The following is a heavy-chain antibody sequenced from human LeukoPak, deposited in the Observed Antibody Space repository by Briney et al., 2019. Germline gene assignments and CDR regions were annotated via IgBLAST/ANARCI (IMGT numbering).Heavy chain of an antibody. J-gene: IGHJ5*02. V-gene: IGHV3-48*03. Sequence: PGGSLRLSCAASGFTFSSYEMHWVRQAPGKGLEWISYVTSSGGTTYYADSVKGRFTISRDNAKNSLYLQMNSLRAEDTAVYYCAREGGSKNWFDPWGRGTLVTVSS. CDR1: GFTFSSYE. D-gene: IGHD1-26*01. CDR3: AREGGSKNWFDP. CDR2: VTSSGGTT.